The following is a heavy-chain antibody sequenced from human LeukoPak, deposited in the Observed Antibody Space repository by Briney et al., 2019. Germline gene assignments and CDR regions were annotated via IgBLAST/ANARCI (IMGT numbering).Heavy chain of an antibody. V-gene: IGHV3-23*01. CDR2: ISGGGDST. CDR3: AKDREYSGYDWSDY. CDR1: GFTFSSYG. Sequence: GGSLRLSCAASGFTFSSYGMHWVRQSPGRGLEWVSGISGGGDSTFYADSVKGRFTISRDNSKNTLFLQMNSLRADDTAVYYCAKDREYSGYDWSDYWGQGTLVTVSS. J-gene: IGHJ4*02. D-gene: IGHD5-12*01.